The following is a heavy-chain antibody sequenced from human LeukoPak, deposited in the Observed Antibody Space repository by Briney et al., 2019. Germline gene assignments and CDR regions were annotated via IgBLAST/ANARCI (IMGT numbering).Heavy chain of an antibody. Sequence: PGRSLRLSCAVSGFTFGNYGMHWVRQAPGKGLEWVALISYDGSSEYYAGSVKGRFTISRDNSKITVYLQMNSLKAEDTAVYYCAKELYNYGDYGAEGLDVGGQGTRVTVS. CDR3: AKELYNYGDYGAEGLDV. J-gene: IGHJ6*02. CDR2: ISYDGSSE. CDR1: GFTFGNYG. V-gene: IGHV3-30*18. D-gene: IGHD4-17*01.